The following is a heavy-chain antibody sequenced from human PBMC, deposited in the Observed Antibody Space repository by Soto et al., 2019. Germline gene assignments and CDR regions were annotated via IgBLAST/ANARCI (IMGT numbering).Heavy chain of an antibody. D-gene: IGHD3-3*01. Sequence: ASVKVSCKASGYTFTSYAMHWVRQAPGQRLEWMGWINAGNGNTKYSQKLQGRVTITRDTSASTAYMELSSLRSEDTAVYYCAREIVKRDFWSGYYALDAFDIWGQGTMVTVSS. V-gene: IGHV1-3*01. CDR2: INAGNGNT. CDR3: AREIVKRDFWSGYYALDAFDI. J-gene: IGHJ3*02. CDR1: GYTFTSYA.